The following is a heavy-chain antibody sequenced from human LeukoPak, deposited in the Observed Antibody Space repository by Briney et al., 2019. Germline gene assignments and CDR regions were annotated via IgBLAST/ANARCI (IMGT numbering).Heavy chain of an antibody. CDR2: IYTSGST. D-gene: IGHD2-15*01. CDR3: ARDSPPAYCSGGSCYFDY. V-gene: IGHV4-61*02. J-gene: IGHJ4*02. Sequence: SETLSLTCTVSGGSISSNSYYWSWIRQPAGKGLEWIGRIYTSGSTVYNPSLKSRVTISKDTSKNEFSLKLSSVTAADTAVYYCARDSPPAYCSGGSCYFDYWGQGTLVTVSS. CDR1: GGSISSNSYY.